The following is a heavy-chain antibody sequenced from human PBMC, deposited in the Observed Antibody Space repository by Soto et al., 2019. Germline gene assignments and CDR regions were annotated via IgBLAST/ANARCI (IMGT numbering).Heavy chain of an antibody. Sequence: QITLKESGPTLVKHTQTLTLTCTFSGFSLSTSGVGVAWIRQPPGKAREWLALIYWDDDKRYRPSLESRLTLTTDTSKNQVLLTMPNMDSVDTATYYCAYLPCSGGSCYWFSCSGMDFWGQGTTVTVPS. CDR3: AYLPCSGGSCYWFSCSGMDF. V-gene: IGHV2-5*02. D-gene: IGHD2-15*01. CDR1: GFSLSTSGVG. J-gene: IGHJ6*02. CDR2: IYWDDDK.